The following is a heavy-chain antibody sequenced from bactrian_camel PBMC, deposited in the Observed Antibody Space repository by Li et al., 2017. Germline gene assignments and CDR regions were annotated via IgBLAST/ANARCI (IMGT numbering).Heavy chain of an antibody. D-gene: IGHD6*01. J-gene: IGHJ6*01. CDR2: IISNGGST. CDR1: GYTSSSFC. CDR3: VRDGELLPSLFGY. Sequence: QLVESGGGSVQAGGSLRLSCTASGYTSSSFCMGWFRQAPGKGLEWVSTIISNGGSTYYADSMKGRFTISRDNAKNTVYLQMNSLKPEDTAVYYCVRDGELLPSLFGYWGQGTQVTVS. V-gene: IGHV3S25*01.